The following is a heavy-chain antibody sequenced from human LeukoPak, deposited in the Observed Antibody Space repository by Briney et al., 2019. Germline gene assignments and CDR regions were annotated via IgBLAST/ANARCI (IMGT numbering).Heavy chain of an antibody. V-gene: IGHV3-49*04. CDR2: IRSKAYGGTT. CDR3: TRDLSGYDYVWGSYRSGYFDY. Sequence: GGSLRLSCTASGFTFGDYAMSWVRQAPGKGLEWVGFIRSKAYGGTTEYAASVKGRFTISRDDSKSIAYLQMNSLKTEDTAVYYCTRDLSGYDYVWGSYRSGYFDYWGQGTLVTVSS. D-gene: IGHD3-16*02. CDR1: GFTFGDYA. J-gene: IGHJ4*02.